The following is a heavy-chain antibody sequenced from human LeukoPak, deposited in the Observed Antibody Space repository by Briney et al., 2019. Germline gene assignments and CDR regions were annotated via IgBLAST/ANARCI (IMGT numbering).Heavy chain of an antibody. V-gene: IGHV1-24*01. CDR1: GYTLTELS. Sequence: ASVKVSCKVSGYTLTELSMHWVRQAPGKGLEWMGGFDPEDGETIYAQKFQGRVTMTEDTSTGTAYMELSSLRSEDTAVYYCATVGSLYSSGSTYYFDYWGQGTLVTVSS. J-gene: IGHJ4*02. CDR2: FDPEDGET. CDR3: ATVGSLYSSGSTYYFDY. D-gene: IGHD6-19*01.